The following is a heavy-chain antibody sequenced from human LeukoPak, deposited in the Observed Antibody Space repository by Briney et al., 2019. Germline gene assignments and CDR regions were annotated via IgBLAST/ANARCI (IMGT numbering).Heavy chain of an antibody. J-gene: IGHJ3*02. CDR2: IYHSGST. D-gene: IGHD3-9*01. Sequence: SETLSLTCAVSGGSISSGGYSWSWIRQPPGKGLEWIGYIYHSGSTYYNPSLKSRVTISVDRSKNQFSLRLSSVTAADTAVYYCASATTYYDILTGYLDAFDIWGQGTMVTVSA. CDR1: GGSISSGGYS. CDR3: ASATTYYDILTGYLDAFDI. V-gene: IGHV4-30-2*01.